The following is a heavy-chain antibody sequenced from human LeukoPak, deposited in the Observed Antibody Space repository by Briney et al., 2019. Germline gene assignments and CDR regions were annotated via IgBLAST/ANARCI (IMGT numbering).Heavy chain of an antibody. Sequence: SETLSLTCTVSGGSISSYYWSWIRQPAGEGLEWIGRIYTSGSTNYNPSLKSRVTMSVDTSKNQFSLKLSSVTAADTAVYYCARDRGYDFWSGYSFDYWGQGTLVTVSS. CDR2: IYTSGST. V-gene: IGHV4-4*07. CDR1: GGSISSYY. J-gene: IGHJ4*02. CDR3: ARDRGYDFWSGYSFDY. D-gene: IGHD3-3*01.